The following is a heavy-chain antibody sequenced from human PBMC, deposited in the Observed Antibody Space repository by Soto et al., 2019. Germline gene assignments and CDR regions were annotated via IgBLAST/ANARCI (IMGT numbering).Heavy chain of an antibody. CDR3: ARERVTMVRGPSPFDY. Sequence: EVQLVESGGGLVQPGGSLRLSCAASGFTFSSYSMNWVRQAPGKGLEWVSYISSSSSTIYYADSVKGRFTISRDNAKNSLYLQMNSLRAEDTAVYYCARERVTMVRGPSPFDYWGQGTLVTVSS. V-gene: IGHV3-48*01. CDR2: ISSSSSTI. J-gene: IGHJ4*02. D-gene: IGHD3-10*01. CDR1: GFTFSSYS.